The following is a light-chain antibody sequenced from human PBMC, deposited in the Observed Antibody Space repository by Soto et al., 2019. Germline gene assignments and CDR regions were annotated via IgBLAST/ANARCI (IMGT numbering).Light chain of an antibody. J-gene: IGLJ1*01. CDR3: QSYDSSLSGSYV. CDR1: SSNIGAGYD. V-gene: IGLV1-40*01. Sequence: QAVVTQPPSVSGAPGQRVTISCTGSSSNIGAGYDVHWYQQLPGTAPKLLIYGNSNRPSGVPDRFSGSKSGTSASLAITGLQAEDEADYYCQSYDSSLSGSYVFGTGTKVPS. CDR2: GNS.